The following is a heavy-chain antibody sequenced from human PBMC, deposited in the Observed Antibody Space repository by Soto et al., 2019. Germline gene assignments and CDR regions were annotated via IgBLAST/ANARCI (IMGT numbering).Heavy chain of an antibody. D-gene: IGHD5-18*01. CDR2: IHYSGST. J-gene: IGHJ6*02. CDR1: GGSISSGGYY. V-gene: IGHV4-31*03. Sequence: PXKILSLNCIVSGGSISSGGYYWSWIRQHPGKGLEWIGYIHYSGSTYYNPSLKSRVTISVDTSKNQFSLKLSSVTAADTAVYYCARSRGYSYGYGGYYYGMDVWGQGTTVTVSS. CDR3: ARSRGYSYGYGGYYYGMDV.